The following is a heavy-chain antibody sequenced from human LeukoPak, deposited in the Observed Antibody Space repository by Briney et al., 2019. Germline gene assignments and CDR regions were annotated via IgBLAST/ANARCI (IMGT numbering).Heavy chain of an antibody. J-gene: IGHJ5*02. D-gene: IGHD6-6*01. CDR3: ASLARGGNWFDP. V-gene: IGHV4-34*01. Sequence: SETLSLTCAVYGGSFIGYDWTWIRQPPGKGLEWIGEINHSGGTNYNPSLKSRVTISIDTSKNQFSLKLSSVTAADTAVYYCASLARGGNWFDPWGQGTLVTVSS. CDR2: INHSGGT. CDR1: GGSFIGYD.